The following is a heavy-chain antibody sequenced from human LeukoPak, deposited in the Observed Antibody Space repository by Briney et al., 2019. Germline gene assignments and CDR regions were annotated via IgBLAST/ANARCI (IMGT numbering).Heavy chain of an antibody. J-gene: IGHJ6*02. CDR3: ARDDIRNYYYYGMDV. CDR2: ISSSSSYI. Sequence: GGSLRLSCAASGFTFSSYSMNWVRQAPGKGLEWGSSISSSSSYIYYADSVKGRFPISRGNAKNSLYLQMNSPRAEDTAVYYCARDDIRNYYYYGMDVWGQGTTVTVSS. D-gene: IGHD5-12*01. CDR1: GFTFSSYS. V-gene: IGHV3-21*01.